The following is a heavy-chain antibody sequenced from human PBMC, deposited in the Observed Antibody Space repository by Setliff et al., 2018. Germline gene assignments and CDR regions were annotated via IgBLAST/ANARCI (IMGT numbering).Heavy chain of an antibody. V-gene: IGHV1-46*04. Sequence: ASVKVSCKASGYTFTNYYINWVRQAPGQGLEWMGIINPRAGTTSYAQKLQGRVTMTRDTSTNTVYMELSSLRSEDTAVYYCARERGSYDSSTHYTYYFDYWGQGTLVTVSS. CDR3: ARERGSYDSSTHYTYYFDY. D-gene: IGHD3-22*01. J-gene: IGHJ4*02. CDR1: GYTFTNYY. CDR2: INPRAGTT.